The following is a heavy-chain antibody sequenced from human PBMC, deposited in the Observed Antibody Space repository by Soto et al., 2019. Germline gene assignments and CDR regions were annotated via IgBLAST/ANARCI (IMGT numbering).Heavy chain of an antibody. CDR3: AKVSISKSSAVTFDS. Sequence: QVQLVESGGGMVQPGRSLRLSCTVSGFTFSTYDMHWVRQAPGKGLEWVAVVSYDAGYKSYADSVKGRFTISRDNSKNTLYLQMNCLRPEDTAVYYCAKVSISKSSAVTFDSWGQGTLVTVSS. CDR2: VSYDAGYK. CDR1: GFTFSTYD. D-gene: IGHD2-15*01. J-gene: IGHJ4*02. V-gene: IGHV3-30*18.